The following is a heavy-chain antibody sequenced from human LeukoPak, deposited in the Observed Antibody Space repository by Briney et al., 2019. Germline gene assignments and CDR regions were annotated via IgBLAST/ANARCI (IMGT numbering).Heavy chain of an antibody. V-gene: IGHV3-23*01. D-gene: IGHD3-22*01. CDR2: ISGSGGST. J-gene: IGHJ5*02. CDR1: GFTFSSYA. CDR3: AKDPSHSYYYDSSGYYP. Sequence: GGSLRLSCAASGFTFSSYAMSWVRQAPGKGLEWVSAISGSGGSTYYADSVKGRFTISRDNSKNTLYLQMNSLRAEDTAVYYCAKDPSHSYYYDSSGYYPWGQGTLVTVSS.